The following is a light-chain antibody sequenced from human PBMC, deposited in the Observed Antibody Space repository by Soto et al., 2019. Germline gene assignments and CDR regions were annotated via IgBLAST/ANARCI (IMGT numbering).Light chain of an antibody. CDR3: AAWDVSLNGHYA. CDR1: FSNIGSSS. J-gene: IGLJ1*01. Sequence: QSVLTQPPSVSGTPGQRVTISGSGSFSNIGSSSVNWYQQFPGTAPKLLMYNDNQWPSGVPDRFSGSRSGTSASLAISGLQSEDEADYFCAAWDVSLNGHYAFGTGTKVTVL. CDR2: NDN. V-gene: IGLV1-44*01.